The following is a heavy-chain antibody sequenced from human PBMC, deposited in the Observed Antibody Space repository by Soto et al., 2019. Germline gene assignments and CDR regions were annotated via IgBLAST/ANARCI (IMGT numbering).Heavy chain of an antibody. CDR3: ATLPPRVVASLLPTPT. J-gene: IGHJ5*02. CDR1: GGSISSSNW. CDR2: IYHSGNT. D-gene: IGHD1-26*01. V-gene: IGHV4-4*02. Sequence: VQLRQSGPGLVKPSGTLSLTCAVSGGSISSSNWWTWVRQAPGKGLEWIGEIYHSGNTYYNPSLKGRVTITVDQTHNQSPLKLNSVTAADTAVYYCATLPPRVVASLLPTPTWGQGTLVTVSS.